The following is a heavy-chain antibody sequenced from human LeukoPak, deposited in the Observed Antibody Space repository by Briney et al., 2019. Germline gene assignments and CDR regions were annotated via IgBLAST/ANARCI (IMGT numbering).Heavy chain of an antibody. CDR3: ARVDRYHYYLDV. CDR2: IMPLFNTA. Sequence: SVKLSCKASGGTFSSYSITWVRQAPGQGLEWMGGIMPLFNTANYAQQFQGRVTITTDESTSTAYMELSSLRFEDTAMYYCARVDRYHYYLDVWGKGTTVTVSS. CDR1: GGTFSSYS. J-gene: IGHJ6*03. V-gene: IGHV1-69*05.